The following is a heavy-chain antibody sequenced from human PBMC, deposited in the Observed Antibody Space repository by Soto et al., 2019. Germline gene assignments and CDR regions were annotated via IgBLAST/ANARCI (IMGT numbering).Heavy chain of an antibody. Sequence: SETLSLTCTVSGGSISSYYWSWIRQPPGKGLEWIGYIYYSGSTNYNPSLKSRVTISVDTSKNQFSLKLSSVTAADTAVYYCARVRYYYYYYVDVWGKGTTVTVSS. CDR2: IYYSGST. V-gene: IGHV4-59*01. J-gene: IGHJ6*03. CDR3: ARVRYYYYYYVDV. CDR1: GGSISSYY.